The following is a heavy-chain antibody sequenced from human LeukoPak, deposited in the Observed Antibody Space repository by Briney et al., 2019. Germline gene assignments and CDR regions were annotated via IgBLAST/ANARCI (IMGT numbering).Heavy chain of an antibody. CDR3: VREDTVPPDWLKYYYYGMDV. Sequence: GASVTVSCMASGGTFISYAISWVRQAPGQGLEWMGGIIPIFGTANYAQKFQGRVTITADESTSTAYMELSSLRSEDTAVYYCVREDTVPPDWLKYYYYGMDVWGQGTTVTVSS. CDR2: IIPIFGTA. CDR1: GGTFISYA. J-gene: IGHJ6*02. V-gene: IGHV1-69*01. D-gene: IGHD2-8*01.